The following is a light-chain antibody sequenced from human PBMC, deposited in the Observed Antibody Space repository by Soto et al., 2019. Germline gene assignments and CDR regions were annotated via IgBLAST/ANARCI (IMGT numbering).Light chain of an antibody. CDR2: NNN. CDR3: AVWDDSLDGWV. Sequence: QSVLTQPPSASGTPGQRVTISCSGSSSNIGSHVVYWYQQLAGTATKLLMYNNNQRPSGVPDRFSGSKSGTSASLAISGLQSEDEAYYYCAVWDDSLDGWVFGGGTKLTVL. V-gene: IGLV1-44*01. J-gene: IGLJ3*02. CDR1: SSNIGSHV.